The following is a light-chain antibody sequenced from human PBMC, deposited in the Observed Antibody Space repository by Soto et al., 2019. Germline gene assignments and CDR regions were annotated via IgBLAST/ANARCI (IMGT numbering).Light chain of an antibody. V-gene: IGKV1-9*01. Sequence: DIQLTQSPSFLSASLGDRVTITCRASQGISSYLSWYQQKPGKAPKLLIYAASTLQSGVPSRFSGSGSGTEFTLTISCLQSEDFATYYCQQYYSYPWTFGQGTKVDIK. CDR1: QGISSY. J-gene: IGKJ1*01. CDR2: AAS. CDR3: QQYYSYPWT.